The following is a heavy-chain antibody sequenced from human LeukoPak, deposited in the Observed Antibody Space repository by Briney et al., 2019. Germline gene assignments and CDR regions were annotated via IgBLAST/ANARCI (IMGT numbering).Heavy chain of an antibody. V-gene: IGHV1-46*01. CDR2: INPSGGST. Sequence: ASVKVSCKASGYTFTSYYMHWVRQAPGQGLEWMGIINPSGGSTSYAQKFQGRVTMTRDTSTSTVYMELSSLRSEDTAVYYCARDGPGVSFYYYYYYMGVWGKGTTVTVSS. D-gene: IGHD7-27*01. CDR1: GYTFTSYY. CDR3: ARDGPGVSFYYYYYYMGV. J-gene: IGHJ6*03.